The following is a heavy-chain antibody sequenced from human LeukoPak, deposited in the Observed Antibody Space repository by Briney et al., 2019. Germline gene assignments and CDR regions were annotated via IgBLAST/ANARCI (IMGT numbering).Heavy chain of an antibody. D-gene: IGHD1-20*01. J-gene: IGHJ4*02. CDR1: GFIFSSYS. Sequence: GGSLRLSCAASGFIFSSYSMKWVRQAPGRGVEGISYIGLASGFTSYADSVKGRFTISSDTATNSLYLHMHSLRAEDTAVYYCARDHNWAFDYWGQGALVTVSS. CDR3: ARDHNWAFDY. CDR2: IGLASGFT. V-gene: IGHV3-21*05.